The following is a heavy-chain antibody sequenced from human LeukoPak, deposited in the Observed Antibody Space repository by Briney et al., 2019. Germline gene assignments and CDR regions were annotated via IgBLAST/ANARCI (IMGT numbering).Heavy chain of an antibody. CDR1: GFTFSNAW. CDR3: TTHYGDYGGGPDY. V-gene: IGHV3-15*01. Sequence: GGSLRLSCAASGFTFSNAWMSWVRQAPGKGLEWVGRIKSKTDGGTTDYAAPVKGRFTISRDDSKNTLYLQMNSLKTEDTAVYYCTTHYGDYGGGPDYWGQGTLVTASS. CDR2: IKSKTDGGTT. D-gene: IGHD4-17*01. J-gene: IGHJ4*02.